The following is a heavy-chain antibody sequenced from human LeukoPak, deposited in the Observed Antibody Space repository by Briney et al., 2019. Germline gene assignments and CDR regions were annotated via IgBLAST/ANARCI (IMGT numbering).Heavy chain of an antibody. V-gene: IGHV4-4*02. D-gene: IGHD1-14*01. CDR2: IYHSGST. Sequence: SVTLSLTCAVSGGSISNNNWWNWVRQPPGKGLEWIGEIYHSGSTNYNPSLKSRITMSVDKSSNQFSLKLSSVTAADTAVYYCARSRGIISDSTLDYWGQGTLVTVSS. CDR3: ARSRGIISDSTLDY. CDR1: GGSISNNNW. J-gene: IGHJ4*02.